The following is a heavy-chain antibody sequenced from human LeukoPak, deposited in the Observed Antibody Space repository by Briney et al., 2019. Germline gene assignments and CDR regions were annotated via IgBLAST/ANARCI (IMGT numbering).Heavy chain of an antibody. Sequence: ASVKVSCKASGGTFSSYAMSWVRQAPGKGLEWVSAISGSGGSTYYADSVKGRFTISRDNSKNTLFLQMNSLRAEDTAVYYCAKDHPAVVTPGSISYWGQGTLVTVSS. V-gene: IGHV3-23*01. CDR3: AKDHPAVVTPGSISY. J-gene: IGHJ4*02. D-gene: IGHD4-23*01. CDR1: GGTFSSYA. CDR2: ISGSGGST.